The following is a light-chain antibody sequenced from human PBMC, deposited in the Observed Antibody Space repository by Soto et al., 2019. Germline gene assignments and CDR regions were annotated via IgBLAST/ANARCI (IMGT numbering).Light chain of an antibody. Sequence: EIVLTQSPGTLSFSPGDRSTLSCRSSHSINTSFLAWFQQKPGQAPRLLIYAASTRATGIPDRFSGSGSGTDFTLTISSLEPEDFAVYYCQQRSNWPLTFGQGTRLENK. J-gene: IGKJ5*01. CDR1: HSINTSF. CDR3: QQRSNWPLT. V-gene: IGKV3D-20*02. CDR2: AAS.